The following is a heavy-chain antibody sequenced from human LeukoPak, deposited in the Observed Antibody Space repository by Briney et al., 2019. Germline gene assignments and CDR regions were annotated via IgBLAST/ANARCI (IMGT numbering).Heavy chain of an antibody. J-gene: IGHJ4*02. D-gene: IGHD3-9*01. V-gene: IGHV3-48*03. CDR1: GFTFSSYE. Sequence: GGSLRLSCAASGFTFSSYEMNWVRQAPGKGLEWVSYISSSGSTIYYADSVKGRFTISRDNAKNSLYLQMNSLRAEDTAVYYCAREAPGIRYFDWFPSPYFDYWGQGTLVTVSS. CDR3: AREAPGIRYFDWFPSPYFDY. CDR2: ISSSGSTI.